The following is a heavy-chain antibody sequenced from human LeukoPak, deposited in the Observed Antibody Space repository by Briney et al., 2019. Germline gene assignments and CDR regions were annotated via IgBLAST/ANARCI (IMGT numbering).Heavy chain of an antibody. J-gene: IGHJ4*02. CDR2: ISYDGSNK. CDR3: ASFLVDY. CDR1: GFTFSSYG. Sequence: PGGSLRLSCAASGFTFSSYGMHWVRQAPGKGLEWVAVISYDGSNKYYADSVKGRFTISRDNSKNTLYLQMNSLRAEDTAVYYCASFLVDYWGQGTLVTVSS. V-gene: IGHV3-30*03. D-gene: IGHD2/OR15-2a*01.